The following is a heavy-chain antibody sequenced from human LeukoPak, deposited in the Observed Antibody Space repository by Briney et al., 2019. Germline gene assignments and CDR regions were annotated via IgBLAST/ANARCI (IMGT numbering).Heavy chain of an antibody. D-gene: IGHD1-14*01. CDR2: ISYDGSNK. V-gene: IGHV3-30*18. CDR3: AKPRNDDEKALDI. Sequence: GGSLRLSCAASGFTFSSYGMHWVRQAPGKGLEWVAVISYDGSNKYYADSVKGRFTISRDNNKNSLYLQMNSLRPEDTALYYCAKPRNDDEKALDIWGQGTMVSVSS. CDR1: GFTFSSYG. J-gene: IGHJ3*02.